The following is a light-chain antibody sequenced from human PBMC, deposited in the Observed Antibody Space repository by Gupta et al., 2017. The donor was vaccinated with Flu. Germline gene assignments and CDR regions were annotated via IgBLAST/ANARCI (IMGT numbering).Light chain of an antibody. Sequence: QSVLTQPPSASGAPGQRVPISCSGAISNIRSNTVNWYQQLPGTAPKLLIYSDNQRPSGVPDRFSGSKSGTSASLAISGLQSEDEADYYCAAWDDSLNGVVFGGGTKLTVL. V-gene: IGLV1-44*01. CDR2: SDN. CDR1: ISNIRSNT. CDR3: AAWDDSLNGVV. J-gene: IGLJ2*01.